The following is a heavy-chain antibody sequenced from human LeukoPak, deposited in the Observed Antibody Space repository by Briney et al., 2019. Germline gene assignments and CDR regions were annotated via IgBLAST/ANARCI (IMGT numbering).Heavy chain of an antibody. CDR2: IYNSGST. J-gene: IGHJ4*02. V-gene: IGHV4-59*12. CDR3: ARGGQEIYGDYVHDY. Sequence: SETLSLTCTVSGDSFSYFCWSWIRQPPGKGLEWIGYIYNSGSTNYNPSLKSRVTMSVDTSKNQFSLKLSSVTAADTAVYYCARGGQEIYGDYVHDYWGQGTLVTVSS. CDR1: GDSFSYFC. D-gene: IGHD4-17*01.